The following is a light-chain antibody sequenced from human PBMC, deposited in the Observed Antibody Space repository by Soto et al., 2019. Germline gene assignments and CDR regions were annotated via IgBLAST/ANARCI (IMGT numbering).Light chain of an antibody. CDR2: GAS. Sequence: EIVLTQSPGTLSLSPGESATLSCRASQSVRTSLAWYQQKPGQAPRLLIYGASSRATVIPDRFSGSGSGTDFTLTISRLEPEDFAVYYCQQYASSPPLTFGGGTKVEIK. V-gene: IGKV3-20*01. J-gene: IGKJ4*01. CDR1: QSVRTS. CDR3: QQYASSPPLT.